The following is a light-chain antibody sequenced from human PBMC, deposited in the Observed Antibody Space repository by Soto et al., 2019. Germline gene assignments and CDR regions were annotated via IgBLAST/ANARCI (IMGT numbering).Light chain of an antibody. CDR2: GAS. V-gene: IGKV1-12*01. Sequence: DIQMTQSPSSVSASVGDRVTITCRASQGINNWLAWYQQKPGKAPNLLIYGASNLQSGVPSRFNGRGSGTDFPLTISSLQPEDFATYYCQQANTFPVSFGPGTKLHVK. CDR3: QQANTFPVS. CDR1: QGINNW. J-gene: IGKJ3*01.